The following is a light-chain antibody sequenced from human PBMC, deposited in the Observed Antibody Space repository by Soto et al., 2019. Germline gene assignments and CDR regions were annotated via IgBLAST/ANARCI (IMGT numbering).Light chain of an antibody. CDR2: GAS. CDR3: QQRSNWPWS. Sequence: EIVLTQSPGTLSLSPGERATLSCRASQSVRSSYLAWYQQKPGQAPRLLIYGASNRATGIPARFSGTGSGTDFTLTISSLEPEDFAVYYCQQRSNWPWSFGQGTKVDIK. CDR1: QSVRSSY. J-gene: IGKJ1*01. V-gene: IGKV3D-20*02.